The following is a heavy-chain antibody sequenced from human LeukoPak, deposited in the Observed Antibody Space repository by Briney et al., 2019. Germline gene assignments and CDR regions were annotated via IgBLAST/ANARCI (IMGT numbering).Heavy chain of an antibody. Sequence: GGSLRLSCAASGFTFSTYAMSWVRQAPGKGLEWVSAVSGSGGSTYYADSVKGRFTISRDNSKNTLYLQMNSLRAEDTAVYYCAKIMVPGYYYYYYYMDVWGKGMTVTVSS. V-gene: IGHV3-23*01. D-gene: IGHD3-10*01. CDR3: AKIMVPGYYYYYYYMDV. CDR2: VSGSGGST. CDR1: GFTFSTYA. J-gene: IGHJ6*03.